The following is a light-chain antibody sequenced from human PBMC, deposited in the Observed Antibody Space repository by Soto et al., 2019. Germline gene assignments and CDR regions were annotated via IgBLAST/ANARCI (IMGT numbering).Light chain of an antibody. V-gene: IGKV1-39*01. CDR1: HSISRN. Sequence: DIQLTQSPSSLSASVGDRVTITCRASHSISRNVNWYQQKPGKAPKLLIYAASSLQSGLPARFSGSGSGTDFALTISSLQPEDFATYSCQQSYSTPWTFGQGTKVEIK. J-gene: IGKJ1*01. CDR2: AAS. CDR3: QQSYSTPWT.